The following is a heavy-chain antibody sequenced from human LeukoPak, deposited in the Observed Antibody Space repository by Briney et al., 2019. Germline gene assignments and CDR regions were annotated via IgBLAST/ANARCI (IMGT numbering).Heavy chain of an antibody. CDR3: ARTGLGMYSFDS. D-gene: IGHD3/OR15-3a*01. Sequence: RGSLRLSCAASGFTFSSYSMNWVRQAAGKVLEWVSYITGSSSTINYADSVKGRFTISRDKAKNSLYLQMNSLRAEDTAVYYCARTGLGMYSFDSWGQGTLVTVSS. CDR1: GFTFSSYS. V-gene: IGHV3-48*01. CDR2: ITGSSSTI. J-gene: IGHJ4*02.